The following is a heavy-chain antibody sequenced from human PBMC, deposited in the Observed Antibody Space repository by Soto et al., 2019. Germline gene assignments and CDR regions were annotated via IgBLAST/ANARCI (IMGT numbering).Heavy chain of an antibody. CDR3: AREGTGRSWGYYYMDV. V-gene: IGHV4-59*12. J-gene: IGHJ6*03. CDR1: GGSISSYY. D-gene: IGHD1-26*01. Sequence: SETLSLTCTVSGGSISSYYGSWIRQTPGKGLEWIGYIYYSGSTNYNPSLKSRVTISVDTSKNQFSLKLSSVTPEDTAVYYCAREGTGRSWGYYYMDVWGKGTTVTVSS. CDR2: IYYSGST.